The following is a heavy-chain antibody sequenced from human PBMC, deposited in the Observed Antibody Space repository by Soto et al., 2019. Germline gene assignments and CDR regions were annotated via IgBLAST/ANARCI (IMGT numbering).Heavy chain of an antibody. CDR1: GFTFSSYA. D-gene: IGHD3-10*01. CDR2: ISYDGSNK. Sequence: GGSLRLSCAASGFTFSSYAMHWVRQAPGKGLEWVAVISYDGSNKYYADSVKGRFTISRDNSKNTLYLQMNSLRAEDTAVYYCARDGGFGELSGNNWFGPWGQGTLVTVSS. CDR3: ARDGGFGELSGNNWFGP. V-gene: IGHV3-30-3*01. J-gene: IGHJ5*02.